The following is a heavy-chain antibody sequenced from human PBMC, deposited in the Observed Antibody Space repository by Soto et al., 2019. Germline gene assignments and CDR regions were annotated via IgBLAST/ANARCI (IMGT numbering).Heavy chain of an antibody. V-gene: IGHV4-34*01. Sequence: QVQLQQWGAGLLKPSETLSLTCAVYGGPFSGYYWSWIRQPPGKGLEWIGEINHSGSTNYNPSLKSRVTISVDTSTNQFSLKLSSVTAADTAVYYCARLKGYQLLHSNWFDPWGQGTLVTVSS. J-gene: IGHJ5*02. CDR3: ARLKGYQLLHSNWFDP. CDR1: GGPFSGYY. CDR2: INHSGST. D-gene: IGHD2-2*01.